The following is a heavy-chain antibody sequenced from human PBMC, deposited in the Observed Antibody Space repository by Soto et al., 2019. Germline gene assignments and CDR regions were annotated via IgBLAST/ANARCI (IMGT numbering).Heavy chain of an antibody. V-gene: IGHV4-31*03. Sequence: QVQLQESGPGLVKASQTLSLICSVSGESISSGGYYWSWIRHHPGNGMEWIGYIYDSESAYYNPSLKSRVTISMDTSKNHFAMKLSSVTAAATAVYFCARASSSSSAADYWGQGTLITVSS. D-gene: IGHD6-6*01. CDR2: IYDSESA. CDR1: GESISSGGYY. J-gene: IGHJ4*02. CDR3: ARASSSSSAADY.